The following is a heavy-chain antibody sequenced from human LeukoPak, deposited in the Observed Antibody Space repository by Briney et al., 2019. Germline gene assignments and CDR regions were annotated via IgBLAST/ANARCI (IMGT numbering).Heavy chain of an antibody. D-gene: IGHD6-13*01. V-gene: IGHV4-39*01. J-gene: IGHJ4*02. CDR1: GGSISSSSYY. Sequence: PSETLSLTCTVSGGSISSSSYYWGWIRQPPGKGLEWIGSIYYSGSTYYNPSLKSRVTISVDTSKNQFSLKLSSVTAADTAVYYCARRAAAGELDYWGQGTLVTVSS. CDR3: ARRAAAGELDY. CDR2: IYYSGST.